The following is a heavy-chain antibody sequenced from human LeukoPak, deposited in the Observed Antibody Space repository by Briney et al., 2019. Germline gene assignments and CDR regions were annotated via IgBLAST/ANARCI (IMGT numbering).Heavy chain of an antibody. Sequence: ASVKVSCKASGYIFNSYYIFWARQAPGQRLEWLGWVNPNSGATNYAEMFQGRGTMTSDTSITTAYMELKRPRYDDTAIYYCARGGRGGIPFDFWGQGALVTVSA. CDR3: ARGGRGGIPFDF. CDR1: GYIFNSYY. CDR2: VNPNSGAT. D-gene: IGHD2-21*01. V-gene: IGHV1-2*02. J-gene: IGHJ4*02.